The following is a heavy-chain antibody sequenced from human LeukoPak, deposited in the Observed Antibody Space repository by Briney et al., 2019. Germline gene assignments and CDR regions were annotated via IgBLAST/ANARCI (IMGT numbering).Heavy chain of an antibody. CDR3: ASQTWRGSITAGVTDY. J-gene: IGHJ4*02. CDR1: GGSFNGHY. V-gene: IGHV4-34*01. Sequence: SETLSLTCAVYGGSFNGHYWSWIRQPPRKGLEWIGEINHSGSTNYNPSLKSRVTISIDTSKNQSSLKLTSVTAGETALYYCASQTWRGSITAGVTDYWGQGTLVTVSS. CDR2: INHSGST. D-gene: IGHD6-13*01.